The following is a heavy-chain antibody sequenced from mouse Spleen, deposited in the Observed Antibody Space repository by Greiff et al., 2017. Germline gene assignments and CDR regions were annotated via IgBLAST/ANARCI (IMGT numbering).Heavy chain of an antibody. Sequence: EVQRVESGGGLVKPGGSLKLSCAASGFTFSDYGMHWVRQAPEKGLEWVAYISSGSSTIYYADTVKGRFTISRDNAKNTLFLQMTSLRSEDTAMYYCARGGYGPHYYAMDYWGQGTSVTVSS. D-gene: IGHD2-10*02. CDR2: ISSGSSTI. J-gene: IGHJ4*01. V-gene: IGHV5-17*01. CDR3: ARGGYGPHYYAMDY. CDR1: GFTFSDYG.